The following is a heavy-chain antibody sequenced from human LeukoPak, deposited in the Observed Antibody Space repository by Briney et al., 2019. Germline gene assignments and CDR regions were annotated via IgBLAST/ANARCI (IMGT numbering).Heavy chain of an antibody. CDR2: INHSGST. V-gene: IGHV4-34*01. J-gene: IGHJ4*02. CDR3: ARQSFYGAEFDY. Sequence: NPSETLSLTCAVYGGSFSGYYWSWIRQPPGKGLEWIGEINHSGSTNYNPSLKSRVTISVDTSKNQFSLKLSSVTAADTAVYYCARQSFYGAEFDYWGQGTLVTVSS. D-gene: IGHD4-17*01. CDR1: GGSFSGYY.